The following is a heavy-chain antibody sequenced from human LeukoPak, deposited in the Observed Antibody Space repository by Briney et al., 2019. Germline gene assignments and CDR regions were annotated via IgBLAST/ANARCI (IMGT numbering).Heavy chain of an antibody. Sequence: ASVKVSCKASGYTFNSYGITWVRQAPGQGLEWMGWISVYSGNKNYAQKFQGRVTMTTDTSTSTAYMELRSLRSDDTAVYFCARGADTGSYGSLVYFDYWGQGTLVPVSS. CDR3: ARGADTGSYGSLVYFDY. CDR1: GYTFNSYG. CDR2: ISVYSGNK. V-gene: IGHV1-18*01. D-gene: IGHD3-16*01. J-gene: IGHJ4*02.